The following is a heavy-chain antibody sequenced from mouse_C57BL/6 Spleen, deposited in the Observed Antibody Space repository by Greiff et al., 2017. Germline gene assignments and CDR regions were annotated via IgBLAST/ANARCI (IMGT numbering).Heavy chain of an antibody. J-gene: IGHJ2*01. CDR1: GYTFTSYW. D-gene: IGHD2-4*01. CDR2: IHPNSGST. V-gene: IGHV1-64*01. CDR3: ARAYYDYDFDY. Sequence: QVQLQQPGAELVKPGASVKLSCKASGYTFTSYWMHWVKQRPGQGLEWIGMIHPNSGSTNYNEKFKSKGTLTVDKSSSTAYMQLSSLTSEDSAVYYCARAYYDYDFDYWGQGTTLTVSS.